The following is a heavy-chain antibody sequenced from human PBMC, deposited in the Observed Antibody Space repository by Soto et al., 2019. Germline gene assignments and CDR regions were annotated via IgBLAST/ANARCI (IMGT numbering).Heavy chain of an antibody. Sequence: SVKVSCKTSEDTFSRHAISWVRLAPGQGLEWMGGIIPIFGTTSYAQKFQNRLTITADESTSTVYMQLSSLRLDDTAVYYCEAEMTFGKLSVVWGQGTTVTVSS. J-gene: IGHJ6*02. CDR3: EAEMTFGKLSVV. D-gene: IGHD3-16*02. CDR1: EDTFSRHA. CDR2: IIPIFGTT. V-gene: IGHV1-69*13.